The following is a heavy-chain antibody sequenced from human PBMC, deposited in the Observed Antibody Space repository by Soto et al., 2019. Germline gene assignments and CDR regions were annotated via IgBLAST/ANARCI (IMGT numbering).Heavy chain of an antibody. CDR1: GFSLSNARMG. D-gene: IGHD2-2*01. V-gene: IGHV2-26*01. CDR3: ARSTFLGYCSSTSCYQLWYYYMDV. CDR2: IFSNDEK. Sequence: SGPKLEHPTETLTLTCTVSGFSLSNARMGVSWIRQPPGKALEWLAHIFSNDEKSYSTSLKSRLTISKDTSKSQVVLTMTNMDPVDTATYYCARSTFLGYCSSTSCYQLWYYYMDVWGKGTTVTVSS. J-gene: IGHJ6*03.